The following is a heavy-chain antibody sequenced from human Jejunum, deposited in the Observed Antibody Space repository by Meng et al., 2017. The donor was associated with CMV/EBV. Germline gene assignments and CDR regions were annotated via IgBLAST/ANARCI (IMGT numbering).Heavy chain of an antibody. CDR1: GDSITIHY. Sequence: SGDSITIHYWSWIRQPPGKGLEWMGYVYSSGSATYSPSLRSRVSISVDMSKNQVSLNLRSVTAADTAMYFCARGIGHASNNSHDYWGQGTLVTVSS. D-gene: IGHD1-1*01. J-gene: IGHJ4*02. CDR3: ARGIGHASNNSHDY. CDR2: VYSSGSA. V-gene: IGHV4-59*11.